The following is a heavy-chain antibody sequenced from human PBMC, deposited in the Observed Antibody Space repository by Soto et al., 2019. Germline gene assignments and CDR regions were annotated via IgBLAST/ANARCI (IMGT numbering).Heavy chain of an antibody. CDR2: IIPMFGTA. CDR3: ASGIQLWLRRINNGYSG. CDR1: GGTFSTYA. D-gene: IGHD5-18*01. J-gene: IGHJ4*02. V-gene: IGHV1-69*12. Sequence: QVQLVQSGAEVKKPESSVNVSCKAPGGTFSTYAISWVRQAPGQGLEWMGGIIPMFGTANYAPRFQDRVTITADESTNTVYMELSSLRSEDTAVYFCASGIQLWLRRINNGYSGWGQGTLVTVSS.